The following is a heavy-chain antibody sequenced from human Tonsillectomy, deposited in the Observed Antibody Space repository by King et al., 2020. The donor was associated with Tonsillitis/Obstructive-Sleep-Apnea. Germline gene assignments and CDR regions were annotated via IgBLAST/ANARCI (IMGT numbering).Heavy chain of an antibody. Sequence: VQLVESGGGLVQPGGSLRLSCAASGFTFSIYAMSWVRQAPGKGLEWVSAISGSGGSTYYADFVKGRFTISRDYSKNTLYLQMNSLRAEDTAVYYCAKALRSSTGTTYYYGMGVWGQGTTVTVSS. CDR2: ISGSGGST. D-gene: IGHD1-7*01. CDR3: AKALRSSTGTTYYYGMGV. V-gene: IGHV3-23*04. CDR1: GFTFSIYA. J-gene: IGHJ6*02.